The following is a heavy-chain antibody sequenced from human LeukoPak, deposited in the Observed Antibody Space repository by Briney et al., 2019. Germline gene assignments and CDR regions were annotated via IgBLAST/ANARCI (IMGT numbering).Heavy chain of an antibody. D-gene: IGHD2-15*01. J-gene: IGHJ6*02. CDR1: GFTVSSNY. CDR3: ASRLLSAYYYGMDV. Sequence: PGGSLRLSCAASGFTVSSNYMSWVRQAPGKGLEWVSVIYSGGSTYYADSVKGRFTISRDNSKNTLYLQMNSLRAEDTAVYYCASRLLSAYYYGMDVWGQGTTVTVSS. V-gene: IGHV3-53*01. CDR2: IYSGGST.